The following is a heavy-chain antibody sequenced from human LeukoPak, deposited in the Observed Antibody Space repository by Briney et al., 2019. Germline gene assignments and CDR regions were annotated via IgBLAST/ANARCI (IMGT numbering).Heavy chain of an antibody. CDR2: IIPIFGTA. CDR1: GGTFSSYA. V-gene: IGHV1-69*13. CDR3: ARGVGPRRLGQKYGMDV. Sequence: SVKVSCKASGGTFSSYAISWVRQAPGQGLEWMGGIIPIFGTANYAQKFQGRVTITADESTSTAYMELSSLRSEDTAVYYCARGVGPRRLGQKYGMDVWGQGTTVTVSS. D-gene: IGHD1-1*01. J-gene: IGHJ6*02.